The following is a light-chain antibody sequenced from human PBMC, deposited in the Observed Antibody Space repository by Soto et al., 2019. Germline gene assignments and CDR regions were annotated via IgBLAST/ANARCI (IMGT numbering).Light chain of an antibody. V-gene: IGLV2-14*01. CDR3: SSYTSSSTLV. Sequence: QSALTQPRSVSGSPGQSVTISCTGTSGDVGAYNYISWYQQHPGKAPKLMIYEVSNRPSGISNRFSGSKSGNTASLTLSGLQAEDEADYYCSSYTSSSTLVFGGGTKLTVL. CDR2: EVS. CDR1: SGDVGAYNY. J-gene: IGLJ2*01.